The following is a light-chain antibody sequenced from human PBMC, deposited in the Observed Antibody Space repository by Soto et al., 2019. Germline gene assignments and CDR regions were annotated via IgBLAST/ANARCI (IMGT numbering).Light chain of an antibody. Sequence: QSALTQPASVSGSPGQSITISCTGTSSDVGGYNYVSWYQQHPGNAPKLMIYDVSNRPSGVSNRFSGSKSGNTASLTISGLQAYDEAEYYCSSYTSSSAYVFGTGTKLTVL. V-gene: IGLV2-14*01. CDR2: DVS. J-gene: IGLJ1*01. CDR1: SSDVGGYNY. CDR3: SSYTSSSAYV.